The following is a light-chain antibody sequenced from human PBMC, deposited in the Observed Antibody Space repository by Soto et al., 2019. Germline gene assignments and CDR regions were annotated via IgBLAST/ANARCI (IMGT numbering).Light chain of an antibody. CDR3: QQYYSTHWT. Sequence: DIVMTQSPDSLAVSLGERATINCKSSQSVLYSSNNKNYLAWYQQKPGQPPKLLIYWASTRESGVPDRFSGSGSATDFPLTISSLLAEDVAVYYCQQYYSTHWTFGQGTKVEIK. CDR2: WAS. CDR1: QSVLYSSNNKNY. J-gene: IGKJ1*01. V-gene: IGKV4-1*01.